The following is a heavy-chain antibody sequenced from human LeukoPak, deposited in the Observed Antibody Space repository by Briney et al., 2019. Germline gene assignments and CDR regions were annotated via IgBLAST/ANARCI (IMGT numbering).Heavy chain of an antibody. CDR1: GFTFSSYA. J-gene: IGHJ4*02. V-gene: IGHV3-30*04. CDR2: ISYDGSNK. D-gene: IGHD3-3*01. CDR3: ARQRFLEWLLLFDY. Sequence: GGSLRLSCAASGFTFSSYAMHWVRQAPGEGLEWVAVISYDGSNKYYADSVKGRFTISRDNSKNTLYLQMNSLRAEDTAVYYCARQRFLEWLLLFDYWGQGTLVTVSS.